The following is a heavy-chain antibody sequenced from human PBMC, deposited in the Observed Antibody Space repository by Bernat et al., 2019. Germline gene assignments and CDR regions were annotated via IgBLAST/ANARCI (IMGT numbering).Heavy chain of an antibody. CDR3: LKEDFDFWT. CDR1: GFIFRNAW. CDR2: IRSRPSEGTT. Sequence: EVHLVESGGGLVKPGESLRVSCAASGFIFRNAWMSWVRQAPGKGLEWVGRIRSRPSEGTTDYAAPMKGRFTISRDDSTIALYLQMNNLTAEVTAMYYCLKEDFDFWTWGQGTLVTVS. D-gene: IGHD3-3*01. J-gene: IGHJ5*02. V-gene: IGHV3-15*01.